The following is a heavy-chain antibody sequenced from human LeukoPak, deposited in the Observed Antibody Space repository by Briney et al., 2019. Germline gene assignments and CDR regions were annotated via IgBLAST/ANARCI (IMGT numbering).Heavy chain of an antibody. CDR1: GFSVNNNY. V-gene: IGHV3-66*01. D-gene: IGHD4-17*01. J-gene: IGHJ5*02. Sequence: GGSLRLSCTASGFSVNNNYISWVRQAPGRGLEWVSVIYSGDTAFYADSVKDRFTISRDNSKNTVYLQMNNLRGEDTAMYYCVREFYGPWGQGTLVTVSS. CDR2: IYSGDTA. CDR3: VREFYGP.